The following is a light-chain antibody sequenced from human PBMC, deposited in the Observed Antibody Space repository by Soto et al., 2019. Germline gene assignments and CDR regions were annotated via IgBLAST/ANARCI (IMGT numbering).Light chain of an antibody. V-gene: IGLV7-46*01. CDR1: TGAVTSGLS. CDR3: LLSYSGTWV. Sequence: QTVVTQEPSLTVSPGGTVTLTCGSSTGAVTSGLSPYWFQQIPGQAPRALIYDTTNKHSWTPARFSGSLLGGKAALTLSGAQPEDEAEYYCLLSYSGTWVFGGGTKLTVL. J-gene: IGLJ3*02. CDR2: DTT.